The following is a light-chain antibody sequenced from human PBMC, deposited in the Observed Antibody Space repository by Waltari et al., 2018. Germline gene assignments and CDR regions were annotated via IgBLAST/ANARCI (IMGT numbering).Light chain of an antibody. CDR2: AAS. Sequence: DIQMTQSPSSLCASVGDRVTITCRASQGISNSLAWYQQKPGKAPKLLLYAASRLESGVPSRFSGSGSGTDYTLTISSLQPEDFATYYCQQYYSTLYTFGQGTKLEIK. V-gene: IGKV1-NL1*01. J-gene: IGKJ2*01. CDR3: QQYYSTLYT. CDR1: QGISNS.